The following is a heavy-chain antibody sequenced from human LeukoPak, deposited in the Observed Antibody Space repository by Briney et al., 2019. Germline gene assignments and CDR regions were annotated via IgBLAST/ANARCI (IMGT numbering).Heavy chain of an antibody. J-gene: IGHJ4*02. CDR2: IYYSGST. V-gene: IGHV4-39*01. D-gene: IGHD3-22*01. CDR1: GGSISSSSYY. CDR3: ARPIDPNYYDSSGFDY. Sequence: PSETLSLTCTVSGGSISSSSYYWGWIRQPPGKGLEWIGSIYYSGSTYYNPSLKSRVTISVDPSKTQFSLKLSSVTAADTAVYYCARPIDPNYYDSSGFDYWGQGTLVTVSS.